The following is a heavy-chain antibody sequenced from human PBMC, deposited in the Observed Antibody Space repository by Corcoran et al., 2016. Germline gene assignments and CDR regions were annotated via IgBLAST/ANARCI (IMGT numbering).Heavy chain of an antibody. CDR2: INSDGTTT. V-gene: IGHV3-74*01. CDR3: ARERTRYCSGGSCYSSYAFDI. D-gene: IGHD2-15*01. Sequence: EVQLVESGGGLGQPGGSLRLSCAASGFTFSSYWMNWVRQAPGKGLVCVSRINSDGTTTNYADSVKGRFTISRDNAKNTLYLQMNSPRAEDRAVYYCARERTRYCSGGSCYSSYAFDIWGQGTMVTVSS. CDR1: GFTFSSYW. J-gene: IGHJ3*02.